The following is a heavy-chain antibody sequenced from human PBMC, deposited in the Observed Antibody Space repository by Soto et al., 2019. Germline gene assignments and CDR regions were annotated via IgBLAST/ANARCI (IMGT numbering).Heavy chain of an antibody. CDR2: IFYTGSA. D-gene: IGHD6-25*01. Sequence: ETLSLPCTVSGGSISDTSYYWGWIRQTPGKGLEGIGSIFYTGSAYYNSSLKGRVSSSVDTSKNQSSLKLISVAAADTAVYHCGRFKATYSGGYYGGGFFDYWGPGTLVTVSS. J-gene: IGHJ4*02. CDR1: GGSISDTSYY. V-gene: IGHV4-39*01. CDR3: GRFKATYSGGYYGGGFFDY.